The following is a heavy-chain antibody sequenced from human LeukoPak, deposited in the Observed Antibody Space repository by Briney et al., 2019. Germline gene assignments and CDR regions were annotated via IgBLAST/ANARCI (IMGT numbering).Heavy chain of an antibody. CDR3: AKGLYYHFYMDV. CDR1: GFPFSIYA. CDR2: FSGSGATT. V-gene: IGHV3-23*01. Sequence: PGGSLRLSCAASGFPFSIYAMGWVRQAPGKGLEWVSGFSGSGATTYYADSVKGRFTISRDNSKNTLYLQVNSLRAEDTALYYCAKGLYYHFYMDVWGKGTTVTVSS. J-gene: IGHJ6*03.